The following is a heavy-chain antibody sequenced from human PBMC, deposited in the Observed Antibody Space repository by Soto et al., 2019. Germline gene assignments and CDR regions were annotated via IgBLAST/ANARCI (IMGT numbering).Heavy chain of an antibody. J-gene: IGHJ4*02. CDR2: ITRTANNI. V-gene: IGHV3-43*01. CDR3: AKETVYQGPNFDY. D-gene: IGHD4-17*01. Sequence: GGSLRLSCAASGFIFSDYGMNWARQAPGRGLEWLSHITRTANNIYYADSVKGRFTISRDNSKNSLYLQMNSLRTEDTALYYCAKETVYQGPNFDYWGQGTLVTVSS. CDR1: GFIFSDYG.